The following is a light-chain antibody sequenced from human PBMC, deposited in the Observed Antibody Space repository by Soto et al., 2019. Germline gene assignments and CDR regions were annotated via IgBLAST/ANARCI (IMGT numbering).Light chain of an antibody. V-gene: IGKV3-11*01. CDR3: QQRSNWPLT. CDR1: QSVSNNY. Sequence: EISLTQSPFTLSLSPGERATLSCRASQSVSNNYLAWYQQKPGQAPRLLIYGASTRATGIPDRFSGSGSGTDFTLTISSLEPEDFAVYYCQQRSNWPLTFGGGTKVDIK. CDR2: GAS. J-gene: IGKJ4*01.